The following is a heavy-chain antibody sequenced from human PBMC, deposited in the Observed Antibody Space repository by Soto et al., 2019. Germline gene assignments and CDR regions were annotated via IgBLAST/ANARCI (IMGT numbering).Heavy chain of an antibody. D-gene: IGHD3-16*01. J-gene: IGHJ4*02. V-gene: IGHV3-7*01. Sequence: EVQLVESGGGLVQPGGSLRLSCAASGFTFSTYWMTWVRRPPGKGLEGGANLDQDGSERYYVDSVRGRFTISRDNAKNSLYLQMNSLRAEDTAVYYCVCGGNFFVYWGQGTLVTVSP. CDR2: LDQDGSER. CDR1: GFTFSTYW. CDR3: VCGGNFFVY.